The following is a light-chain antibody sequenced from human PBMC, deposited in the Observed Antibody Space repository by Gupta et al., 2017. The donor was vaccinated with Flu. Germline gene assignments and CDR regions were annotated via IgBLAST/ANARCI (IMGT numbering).Light chain of an antibody. Sequence: PSFLSASVGDRVTITCRASQAISTYLAWYQHKPGKAPKLLIFAASTLESGVPSRFSGSGSGTDFSLKISSLQPEDLATYYCQQLNSYPLTFGGGTKVEIK. V-gene: IGKV1-9*01. J-gene: IGKJ4*01. CDR3: QQLNSYPLT. CDR1: QAISTY. CDR2: AAS.